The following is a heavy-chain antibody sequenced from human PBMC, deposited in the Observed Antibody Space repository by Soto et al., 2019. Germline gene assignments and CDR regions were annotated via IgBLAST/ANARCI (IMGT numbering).Heavy chain of an antibody. D-gene: IGHD3-10*01. Sequence: LVKVACKVSGYTLTELSMHWLRQAPGKGLEWMGGFDPEDGETIYAQKFQGRVTMTEDTSTDTAYMELSSLRSEDTAVYYCETGPFGESHLGYYYGMDVWGQGTTVTVSS. J-gene: IGHJ6*02. CDR2: FDPEDGET. CDR1: GYTLTELS. V-gene: IGHV1-24*01. CDR3: ETGPFGESHLGYYYGMDV.